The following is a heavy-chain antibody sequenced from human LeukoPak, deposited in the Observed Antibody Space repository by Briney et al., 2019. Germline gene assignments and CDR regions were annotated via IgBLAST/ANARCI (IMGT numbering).Heavy chain of an antibody. Sequence: GGSLRLSCAASGFTFSSCWMSWVRQAPGRGLERVSAISGSGGSTYYADSVKGRFTISRDNSKNTLYLQMNSLRAEDTAVYYCAKGAYAFDIWGQGTMVTVSS. CDR1: GFTFSSCW. V-gene: IGHV3-23*01. CDR3: AKGAYAFDI. J-gene: IGHJ3*02. CDR2: ISGSGGST.